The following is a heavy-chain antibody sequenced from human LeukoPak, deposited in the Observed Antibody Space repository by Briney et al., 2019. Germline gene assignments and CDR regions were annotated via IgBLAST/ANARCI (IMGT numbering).Heavy chain of an antibody. CDR3: ARPYHLHQEDAFDI. D-gene: IGHD2-2*01. CDR1: GFTFSDYY. V-gene: IGHV3-11*04. CDR2: IGKSGRTI. J-gene: IGHJ3*02. Sequence: PGGSLRLSCATSGFTFSDYYMSWIRQAPGKGLEWVSYIGKSGRTIHYADSVEGRFTISRDNARNSLYLQMNSLRAEDTAVYYCARPYHLHQEDAFDIWGQGTMVTVSS.